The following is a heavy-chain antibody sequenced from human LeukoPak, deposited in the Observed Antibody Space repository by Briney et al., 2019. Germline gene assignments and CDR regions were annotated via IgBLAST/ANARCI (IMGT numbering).Heavy chain of an antibody. CDR2: IYYSGST. D-gene: IGHD3-22*01. Sequence: PSETLSLTCTVSGDSISSRSYYWGWIRQPPGKGLEWIGSIYYSGSTYYNPSLKSRVTISVDTSKSQFSLKLSSVTAADTAVYYCARDRDTYYQAAYDIWGQGTMVTVSS. CDR3: ARDRDTYYQAAYDI. V-gene: IGHV4-39*07. CDR1: GDSISSRSYY. J-gene: IGHJ3*02.